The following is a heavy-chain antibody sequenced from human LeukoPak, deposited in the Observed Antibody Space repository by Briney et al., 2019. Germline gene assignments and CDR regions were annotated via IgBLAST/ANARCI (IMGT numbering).Heavy chain of an antibody. CDR1: GFTFSSYN. CDR3: ATYCGGDCYFFY. CDR2: ISGSGGST. J-gene: IGHJ4*02. V-gene: IGHV3-23*01. D-gene: IGHD2-21*02. Sequence: GGSLRLSCAASGFTFSSYNMNWVRQAPGKGLEWVSAISGSGGSTYYADSVKGRFTISRDNSKNTLYLQMNSLRAEDTAVYYCATYCGGDCYFFYWGQGTLVTVSS.